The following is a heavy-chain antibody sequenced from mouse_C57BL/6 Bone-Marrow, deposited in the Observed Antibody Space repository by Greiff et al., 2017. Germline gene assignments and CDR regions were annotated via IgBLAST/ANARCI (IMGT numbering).Heavy chain of an antibody. CDR2: IYPSDSET. Sequence: QVQLQQPGAELVRPGSSVKLSCKASGYTFTSYWMDWVKQRPGQGLEWIGNIYPSDSETHYNQKFKDKATLTEDKSSSTAYMQLSSLTSEDSAVYYCARFDYWFAYWGQGTLVTVSA. CDR1: GYTFTSYW. CDR3: ARFDYWFAY. V-gene: IGHV1-61*01. D-gene: IGHD2-4*01. J-gene: IGHJ3*01.